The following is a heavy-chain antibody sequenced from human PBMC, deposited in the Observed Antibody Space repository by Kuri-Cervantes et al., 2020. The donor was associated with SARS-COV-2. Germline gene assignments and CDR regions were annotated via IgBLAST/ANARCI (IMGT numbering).Heavy chain of an antibody. D-gene: IGHD3-3*01. V-gene: IGHV4-59*01. Sequence: SETLSLTCTVSGGSISSYYWSWIRQPPGKGLEWIGYIYYSGSTNYNPSLKSRVTISVDTSKNQFSLKLSSVTAADTAVYYCARIQTRTIFGVVQYFDYWGQGTLVTGSS. CDR2: IYYSGST. J-gene: IGHJ4*02. CDR3: ARIQTRTIFGVVQYFDY. CDR1: GGSISSYY.